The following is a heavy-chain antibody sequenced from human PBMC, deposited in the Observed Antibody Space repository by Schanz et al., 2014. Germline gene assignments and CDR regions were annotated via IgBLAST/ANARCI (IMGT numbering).Heavy chain of an antibody. CDR3: AREGERKGMLPYYFDY. CDR2: ISSSSSTI. V-gene: IGHV3-48*02. CDR1: GFTFRTYL. D-gene: IGHD3-10*01. J-gene: IGHJ4*02. Sequence: EVQLVESGGGLVQPGGSLRLSCAASGFTFRTYLMNWVRQAPGKGLEWVSFISSSSSTIYYADSVKGRFTISRDNAKTSLSLQMNSPRDEDTAVYYCAREGERKGMLPYYFDYWGQGALVTVSS.